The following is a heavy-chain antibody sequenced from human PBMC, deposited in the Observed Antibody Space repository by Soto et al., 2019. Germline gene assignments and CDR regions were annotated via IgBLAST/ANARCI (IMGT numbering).Heavy chain of an antibody. CDR1: GGSISSSSYY. CDR3: ASLLYYDSSGFYHSFDY. V-gene: IGHV4-39*01. J-gene: IGHJ4*02. D-gene: IGHD3-22*01. Sequence: SETLSLTCTVSGGSISSSSYYWAWIRQPPGKGLEWIGTIYYSGSTYYNPSLKSRVTISVDTSKSQFSLKLSSVTAADTAVYYCASLLYYDSSGFYHSFDYWGQGTLVPVSS. CDR2: IYYSGST.